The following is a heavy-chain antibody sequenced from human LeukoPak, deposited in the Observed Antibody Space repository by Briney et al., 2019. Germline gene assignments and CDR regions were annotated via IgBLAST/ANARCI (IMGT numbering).Heavy chain of an antibody. V-gene: IGHV4-31*03. Sequence: SETLSLTCTVSGGSISSGGYYWSWIRQHPGKGLEWIGYIYYSGSTYYNPSLKSRVTISVDTSKNQFSLKLSSVTAADTAVYYCAREYSSGGRLDYWGQGTLVTVSS. CDR2: IYYSGST. J-gene: IGHJ4*02. D-gene: IGHD6-19*01. CDR3: AREYSSGGRLDY. CDR1: GGSISSGGYY.